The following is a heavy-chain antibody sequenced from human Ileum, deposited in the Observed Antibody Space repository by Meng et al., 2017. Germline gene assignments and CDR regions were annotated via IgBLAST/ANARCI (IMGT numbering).Heavy chain of an antibody. V-gene: IGHV6-1*01. D-gene: IGHD6-6*01. CDR3: VRGSSWGRGWYFDF. J-gene: IGHJ2*01. Sequence: SQTLSLTCVISGDSVSRSGVAWNWIRQSPLRGLEWLGRTFYLSEWNYQYAMSVKSRITISPDTSKSQVSLQLNSVIPEDTAVYFCVRGSSWGRGWYFDFWGHGTPVTVSS. CDR1: GDSVSRSGVA. CDR2: TFYLSEWNY.